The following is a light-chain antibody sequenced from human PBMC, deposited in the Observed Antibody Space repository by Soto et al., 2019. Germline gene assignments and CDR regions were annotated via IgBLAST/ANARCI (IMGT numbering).Light chain of an antibody. CDR2: EVS. Sequence: QSALTQPASVSGSPGQSITISCTGTSTDVGGYNYVSWYQQHPGKAPKLIIFEVSNRPSGVSNRFSGSKSGSTASLTISGLQAEDEADYYCSAYTTSIALYVFGAGTKVTVL. CDR3: SAYTTSIALYV. CDR1: STDVGGYNY. V-gene: IGLV2-14*01. J-gene: IGLJ1*01.